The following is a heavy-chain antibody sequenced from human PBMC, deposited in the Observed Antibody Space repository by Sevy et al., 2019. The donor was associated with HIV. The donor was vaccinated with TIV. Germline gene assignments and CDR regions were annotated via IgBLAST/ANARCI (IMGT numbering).Heavy chain of an antibody. J-gene: IGHJ6*01. CDR1: GYTFTSYG. D-gene: IGHD1-1*01. CDR3: AREGWNEHHGMDV. Sequence: ASVKVSCKTSGYTFTSYGIIWVRQAPGQGLEWMGWISGYNGKGNYAQKFQGRLTMTTDTSTNTAYMELRSLRSDDTAVYYCAREGWNEHHGMDVWGQGTTVTVSS. V-gene: IGHV1-18*01. CDR2: ISGYNGKG.